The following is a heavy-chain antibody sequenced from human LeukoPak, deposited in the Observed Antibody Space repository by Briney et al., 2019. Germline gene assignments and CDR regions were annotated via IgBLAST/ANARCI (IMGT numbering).Heavy chain of an antibody. CDR1: GGSFSGYY. V-gene: IGHV4-34*01. J-gene: IGHJ4*02. Sequence: SETLSLTCAVYGGSFSGYYWSWIRQPPGKGLEWIGEINHSGRTNYNPSLKSRVTISVDSSKNQFSLKLSSVTAADTAVYYCARSRSGAYNGAVDYWGQGTLVTVSS. CDR3: ARSRSGAYNGAVDY. D-gene: IGHD2-15*01. CDR2: INHSGRT.